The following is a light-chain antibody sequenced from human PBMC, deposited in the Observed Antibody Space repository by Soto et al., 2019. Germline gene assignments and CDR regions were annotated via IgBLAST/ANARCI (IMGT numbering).Light chain of an antibody. V-gene: IGKV1-9*01. CDR1: QGISSTY. J-gene: IGKJ4*01. CDR3: QQLNSSPLT. CDR2: AAS. Sequence: DIQLTQSPSFLSASVGDRVTITCRASQGISSTYLAWYQQTPGKAPKILIYAASTLQSGVPSRFSGRGSRTDFTLTISSLQPEDCATYYCQQLNSSPLTFGGGTKGDIK.